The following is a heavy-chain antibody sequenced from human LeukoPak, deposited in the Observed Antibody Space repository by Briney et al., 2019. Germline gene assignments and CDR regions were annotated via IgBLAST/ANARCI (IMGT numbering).Heavy chain of an antibody. V-gene: IGHV3-7*01. Sequence: GGSLRLSCAASGFTFSRYWMSWVRQAPGMGLEWVANIKQDGSEKYYGDSVKGRFTISRDNAKNSLYLQMNSLRAEDTAVYYCARGAYYDYWGQGTLVTVSS. J-gene: IGHJ4*02. CDR2: IKQDGSEK. CDR3: ARGAYYDY. CDR1: GFTFSRYW.